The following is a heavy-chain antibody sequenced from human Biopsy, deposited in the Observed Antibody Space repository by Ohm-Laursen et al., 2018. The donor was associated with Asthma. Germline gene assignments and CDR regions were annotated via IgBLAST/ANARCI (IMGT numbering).Heavy chain of an antibody. V-gene: IGHV3-30*01. J-gene: IGHJ3*02. Sequence: SSLKLSCSASGFSFSNFAIHWVRQAPGKGLEWVGVISKDASTQDCADSVKGRFTMARDNSKNTLDLQMNSLREEDTAVYYCVRDGTDDAFDIWGQGTVVSVSS. CDR3: VRDGTDDAFDI. D-gene: IGHD1-1*01. CDR2: ISKDASTQ. CDR1: GFSFSNFA.